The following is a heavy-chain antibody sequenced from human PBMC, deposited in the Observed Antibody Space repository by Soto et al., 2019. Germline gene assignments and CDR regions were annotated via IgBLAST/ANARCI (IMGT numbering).Heavy chain of an antibody. CDR2: ITPDNGNT. V-gene: IGHV1-3*01. Sequence: QVQLVQSGAEVKKPGASVKIACKASGYTFTRYTRNWVRQAPGQRLEWMGWITPDNGNTKSSQKFQDRVIITRDTSARTAYMDLSSLGSEDTAVYYCAIGLATGQFDPWGPGTLVTVSS. J-gene: IGHJ5*02. CDR3: AIGLATGQFDP. CDR1: GYTFTRYT.